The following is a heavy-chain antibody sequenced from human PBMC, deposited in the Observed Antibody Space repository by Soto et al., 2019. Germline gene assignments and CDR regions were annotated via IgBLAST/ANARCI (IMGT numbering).Heavy chain of an antibody. CDR2: INGGSGNT. CDR3: ARESLWFGQLLSYFDY. J-gene: IGHJ4*02. D-gene: IGHD3-10*01. V-gene: IGHV1-3*01. Sequence: ASVKVSCKASGYTFTNYAVHWLRQAPGQRLEWLAWINGGSGNTKYSQKFQDRVTITRDTSATTAYMELRSLRSEDTATYYCARESLWFGQLLSYFDYWGQGTLVTVSS. CDR1: GYTFTNYA.